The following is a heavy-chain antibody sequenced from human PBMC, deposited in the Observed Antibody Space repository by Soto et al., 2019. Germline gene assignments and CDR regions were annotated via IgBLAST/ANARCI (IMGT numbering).Heavy chain of an antibody. CDR1: RFTFTNYA. J-gene: IGHJ4*01. CDR2: ISGGGGST. V-gene: IGHV3-23*01. D-gene: IGHD6-19*01. CDR3: TKESRGGAGSGWSDDY. Sequence: EVQLLESGGGLVQPGGSLRLSCAASRFTFTNYAMSWVRQAPGKGLEWLSAISGGGGSTNYADSVKGRFTISRDNSKNTLYLPMNSLRGEDTALYSCTKESRGGAGSGWSDDYWGDGTVVTVSS.